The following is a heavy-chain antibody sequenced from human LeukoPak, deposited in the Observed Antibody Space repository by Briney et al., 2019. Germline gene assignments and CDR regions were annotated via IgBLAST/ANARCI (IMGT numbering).Heavy chain of an antibody. J-gene: IGHJ4*02. V-gene: IGHV4-34*01. CDR2: INHSGST. Sequence: SETLSLTCAVYGGSFSGYYWSWIRQPPGKGLEWIGEINHSGSTNYNPSLKSRVTISVDTSKNQFSLKLSSVTATDTAVYYCARGRYVVVPAAILYFDYWGQGTLVTVSS. CDR3: ARGRYVVVPAAILYFDY. CDR1: GGSFSGYY. D-gene: IGHD2-2*01.